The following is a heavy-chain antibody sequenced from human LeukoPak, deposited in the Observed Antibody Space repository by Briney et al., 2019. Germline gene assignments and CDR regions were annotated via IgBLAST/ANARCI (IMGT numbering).Heavy chain of an antibody. D-gene: IGHD6-13*01. Sequence: GGSLRLSCAGSGDGFTRHTMNWVRRAPGKGLEWISYIWSTGEYIYYADSVKGRFTISRDNARTSVYLQMNSLRVEDAAIYYCAREYDSRARFDSWGQGTLVTVSS. CDR2: IWSTGEYI. CDR1: GDGFTRHT. J-gene: IGHJ4*02. CDR3: AREYDSRARFDS. V-gene: IGHV3-21*05.